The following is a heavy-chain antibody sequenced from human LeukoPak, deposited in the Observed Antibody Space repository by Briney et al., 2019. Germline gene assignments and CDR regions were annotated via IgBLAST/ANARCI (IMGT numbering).Heavy chain of an antibody. CDR3: ARDAVDTAMVIVSPSFDY. V-gene: IGHV1-2*02. CDR1: GYTFTGYY. CDR2: INPNSGGT. J-gene: IGHJ4*02. Sequence: ASVKVSCKASGYTFTGYYMHWVRQAPEQGLEWMGWINPNSGGTNYAQKFQGRVTMTRDTSISTAYMELSRLRSDDTAVYYCARDAVDTAMVIVSPSFDYWGQGTLVTVSS. D-gene: IGHD5-18*01.